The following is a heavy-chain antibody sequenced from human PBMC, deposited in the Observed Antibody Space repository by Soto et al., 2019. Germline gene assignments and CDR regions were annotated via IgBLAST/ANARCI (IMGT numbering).Heavy chain of an antibody. CDR3: AKDIYYDSRGGCFDY. CDR2: ISWDGGST. Sequence: EVQLVESGGVVVQPGGSLRLSCAASGFTFDDYTMHWVRQAPGKGLEWVSLISWDGGSTYYADSVKGRFTISRDNSKNSLYLQMNSLRTEDTALDYCAKDIYYDSRGGCFDYWGQGTLVTVSS. CDR1: GFTFDDYT. D-gene: IGHD3-22*01. V-gene: IGHV3-43*01. J-gene: IGHJ4*02.